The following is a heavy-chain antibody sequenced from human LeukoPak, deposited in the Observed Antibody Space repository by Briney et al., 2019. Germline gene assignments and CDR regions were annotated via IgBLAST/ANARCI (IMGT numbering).Heavy chain of an antibody. CDR2: IYYSGST. Sequence: TSETLSLTCTVSGGSISSSSYYWGWIRQPPGKGLEWIGSIYYSGSTYYNPSLKSRVTISVDTSKNQFSLKLSSVTAADTAVYYCARVSSSSWYGGNWFDPWGQGTLVTVSS. J-gene: IGHJ5*02. V-gene: IGHV4-39*07. CDR1: GGSISSSSYY. CDR3: ARVSSSSWYGGNWFDP. D-gene: IGHD6-13*01.